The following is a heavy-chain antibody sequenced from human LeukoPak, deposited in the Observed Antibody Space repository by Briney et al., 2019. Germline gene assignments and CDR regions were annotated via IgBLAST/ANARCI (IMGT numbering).Heavy chain of an antibody. V-gene: IGHV1-46*03. CDR1: GYTFTSYG. D-gene: IGHD3-3*02. CDR3: AREVVVIFGVVAADY. CDR2: INPSGGST. Sequence: GASVKVSCKASGYTFTSYGISWVRQAPGQGLEWMGIINPSGGSTSYAQKFQGRVTMTRDTSTSTVYMELSSLRSEDTAVYYCAREVVVIFGVVAADYWGQGTLVTVSS. J-gene: IGHJ4*02.